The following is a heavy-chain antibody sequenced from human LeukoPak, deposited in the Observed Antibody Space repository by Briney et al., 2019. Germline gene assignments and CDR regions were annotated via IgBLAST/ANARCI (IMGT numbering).Heavy chain of an antibody. V-gene: IGHV3-30*02. J-gene: IGHJ4*02. CDR2: IRYDGSNK. Sequence: GGSLRLSCAASGFTFSSYGMHWVRQAPGKGLEWVAFIRYDGSNKYYADSVKGRFTISRDNSKNTLYLQMNSLRAEDTAVYYCARDLEQQLGFDYWGQGALVTVSS. CDR3: ARDLEQQLGFDY. CDR1: GFTFSSYG. D-gene: IGHD6-13*01.